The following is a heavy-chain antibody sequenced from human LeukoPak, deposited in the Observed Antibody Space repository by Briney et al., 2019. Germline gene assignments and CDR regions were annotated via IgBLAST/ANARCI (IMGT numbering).Heavy chain of an antibody. Sequence: SVKVSCKASGGSLSSYGFSWVRQAPGQGLDWMGGIIPLFKTAKYAQKFQDRVTITADESSSTVYMELSSLRSEDTAVYYCARADYDDYGNWALEAFDYWGQGTLVTVSS. CDR3: ARADYDDYGNWALEAFDY. J-gene: IGHJ4*02. D-gene: IGHD4-17*01. CDR2: IIPLFKTA. CDR1: GGSLSSYG. V-gene: IGHV1-69*13.